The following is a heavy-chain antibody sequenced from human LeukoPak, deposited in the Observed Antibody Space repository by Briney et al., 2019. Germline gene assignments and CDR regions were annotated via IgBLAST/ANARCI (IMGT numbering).Heavy chain of an antibody. CDR1: GGSISSSSYY. J-gene: IGHJ4*02. CDR3: ATAMVRDYYFDY. Sequence: SETLSLTCTVSGGSISSSSYYWGWIRQPPGKGLEWIGSIYYSGSTNYNPSLKSRVTISVDTSKNHFSLRLSSVTAADTAVYYCATAMVRDYYFDYWGQGTLVTVSS. V-gene: IGHV4-39*02. CDR2: IYYSGST. D-gene: IGHD3-10*01.